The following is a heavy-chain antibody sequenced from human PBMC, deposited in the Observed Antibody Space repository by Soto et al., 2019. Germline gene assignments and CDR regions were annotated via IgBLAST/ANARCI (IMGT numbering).Heavy chain of an antibody. CDR1: GGSINTYY. Sequence: PSETLSLTCTVSGGSINTYYWGWIRQPAGKRLEWIGRIHTSGTTTYNPSLRSRVTMSVDTSKNQFSLNMTSVTAADTAVYYCARERILARSGFDWWGPGTLVTVSS. D-gene: IGHD3-10*01. J-gene: IGHJ4*02. V-gene: IGHV4-4*07. CDR2: IHTSGTT. CDR3: ARERILARSGFDW.